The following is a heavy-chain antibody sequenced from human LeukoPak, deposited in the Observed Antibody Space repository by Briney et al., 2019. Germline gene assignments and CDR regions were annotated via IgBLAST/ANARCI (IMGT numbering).Heavy chain of an antibody. CDR3: ARDRGYSSGWWEGDDAFDI. V-gene: IGHV3-48*04. CDR1: GFSFSRYS. D-gene: IGHD6-19*01. CDR2: ISSSSSTI. J-gene: IGHJ3*02. Sequence: PGGSLRLSCAASGFSFSRYSMNWVRQAPGKGLEWVSYISSSSSTIYYADSVKGRFTISRDNAKNSLYLQMNSLRAEDTAVYYCARDRGYSSGWWEGDDAFDIWGQGTMVTVSS.